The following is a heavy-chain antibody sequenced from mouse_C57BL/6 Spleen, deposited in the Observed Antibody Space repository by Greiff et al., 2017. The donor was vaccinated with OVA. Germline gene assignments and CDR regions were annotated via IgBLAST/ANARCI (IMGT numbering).Heavy chain of an antibody. J-gene: IGHJ2*01. Sequence: QVQLKQSGAELVRPGTSVKVSCKASGYAFTNYLIEWVKQRPGQGLEWIGVINPGSGGTNYNEKFKGKATLTADKSSSTAYMQLSSLTSEDSAVYFCARSEVYYGDYWGQGTTLTVSS. CDR2: INPGSGGT. CDR3: ARSEVYYGDY. V-gene: IGHV1-54*01. CDR1: GYAFTNYL. D-gene: IGHD2-1*01.